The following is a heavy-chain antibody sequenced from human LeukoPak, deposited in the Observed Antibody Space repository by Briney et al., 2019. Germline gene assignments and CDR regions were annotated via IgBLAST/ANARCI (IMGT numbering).Heavy chain of an antibody. Sequence: GASVKVSCKAPGGTFNSYAISWVRQAPGQGLEWMGGIIPIFGTTNYARKFRGRVTLTADKSTRTAYMELSSLRSEDTAVYYCARGHYDPDGFDVWGQGTMVSVSS. V-gene: IGHV1-69*06. J-gene: IGHJ3*01. CDR1: GGTFNSYA. CDR3: ARGHYDPDGFDV. CDR2: IIPIFGTT. D-gene: IGHD3-22*01.